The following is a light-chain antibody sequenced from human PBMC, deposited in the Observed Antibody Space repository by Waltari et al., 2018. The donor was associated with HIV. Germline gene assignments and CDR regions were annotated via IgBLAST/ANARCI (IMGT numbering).Light chain of an antibody. CDR1: SSDVVSSDC. J-gene: IGLJ1*01. CDR3: RSYTTGSTLVV. CDR2: SVN. Sequence: QSALNQPPSVSGSPGQSVTISCSGTSSDVVSSDCVSWYQEHPGTVPKLKIFSVNSQPSRVPDRFCGSNSDNTASATISGLQAEDEADYLCRSYTTGSTLVVFGTGTKVIVL. V-gene: IGLV2-18*02.